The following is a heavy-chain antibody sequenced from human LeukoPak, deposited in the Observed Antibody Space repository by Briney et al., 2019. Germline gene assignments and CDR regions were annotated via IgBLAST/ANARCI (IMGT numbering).Heavy chain of an antibody. D-gene: IGHD3-22*01. CDR3: ARGYYYDNFAFDI. Sequence: GGSLRLSCAASGFTFSSYEMHWVRQAPGKGLEWVANIKQDGSEKYYVDSVKGRFTISRDNAKNSLYLQMNSLRAEDTAVYYCARGYYYDNFAFDIWGQGTMVTVSS. CDR2: IKQDGSEK. J-gene: IGHJ3*02. CDR1: GFTFSSYE. V-gene: IGHV3-7*01.